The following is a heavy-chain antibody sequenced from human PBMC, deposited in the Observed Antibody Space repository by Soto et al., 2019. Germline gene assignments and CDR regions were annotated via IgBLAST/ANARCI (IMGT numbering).Heavy chain of an antibody. CDR1: GFSFHTFD. Sequence: EVQLVESGGGLVQPGGSLRLSCLPSGFSFHTFDMNWVRQAPGRGLEWVSSISRTGGTIYYADSVRGRFTVSRDNAVTSLYLQMSSLRDEDTAVYYCARGNSTGSHYNSGYWGQGTMVIVSS. V-gene: IGHV3-48*02. D-gene: IGHD3-10*01. CDR2: ISRTGGTI. CDR3: ARGNSTGSHYNSGY. J-gene: IGHJ4*02.